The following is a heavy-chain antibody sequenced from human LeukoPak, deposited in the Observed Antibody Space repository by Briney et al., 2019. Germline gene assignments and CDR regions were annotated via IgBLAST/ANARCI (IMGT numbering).Heavy chain of an antibody. V-gene: IGHV3-23*01. Sequence: GGSLRLSCAASGFTFSSYAMSWVRQAPGKGLEWVSAISGSGGSTYYADSVKGRFTISRDNAKNSLYLQMNSLRVEDTAVYYCARIYYYDGKSYYRHFDYWGQGTLVTVSS. CDR2: ISGSGGST. D-gene: IGHD3-22*01. J-gene: IGHJ4*02. CDR3: ARIYYYDGKSYYRHFDY. CDR1: GFTFSSYA.